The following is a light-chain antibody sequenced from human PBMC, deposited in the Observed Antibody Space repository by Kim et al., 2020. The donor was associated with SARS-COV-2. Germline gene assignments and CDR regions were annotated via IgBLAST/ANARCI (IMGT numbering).Light chain of an antibody. CDR3: QQRRDWPIT. J-gene: IGKJ5*01. CDR1: QSVSSY. CDR2: DAS. V-gene: IGKV3-11*01. Sequence: EIVLTQSPATLSLSPGERATLSCRASQSVSSYLAWYQQKPGQAPRLLIYDASNRATGIPARVSGSGSGTDFTLTISSLEPEDFAVYYCQQRRDWPITFGQGTRLEIK.